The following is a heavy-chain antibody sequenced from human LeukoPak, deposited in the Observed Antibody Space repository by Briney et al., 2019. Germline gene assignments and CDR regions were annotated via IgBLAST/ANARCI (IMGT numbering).Heavy chain of an antibody. V-gene: IGHV4-4*02. CDR3: ARGNGEYYYYYMDV. CDR1: GGSISSSNW. J-gene: IGHJ6*03. CDR2: IYHSGST. Sequence: SETLSLTCAVSGGSISSSNWWSWVRQPPGKGLEWIGEIYHSGSTNYNPSLKSRVTISVDTSKNQFSLKLSSVTAADTAVYYCARGNGEYYYYYMDVWGKGTTVTISS. D-gene: IGHD4-17*01.